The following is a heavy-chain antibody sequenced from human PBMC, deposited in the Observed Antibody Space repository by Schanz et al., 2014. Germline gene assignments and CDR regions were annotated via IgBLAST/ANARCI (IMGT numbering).Heavy chain of an antibody. Sequence: EVQLVESGGGLVKPGGSLRLSCEASEFTFSSYKMNWVRQAPGKGLQWVSSISSSGGYIHYADAVKGRFTISRDNAKNTLYLQMDSRRAKAAAVYDYARESRAYYDLLAAYYTLDYWGQGTLVTVSS. CDR1: EFTFSSYK. J-gene: IGHJ4*02. V-gene: IGHV3-21*01. CDR2: ISSSGGYI. D-gene: IGHD3-9*01. CDR3: ARESRAYYDLLAAYYTLDY.